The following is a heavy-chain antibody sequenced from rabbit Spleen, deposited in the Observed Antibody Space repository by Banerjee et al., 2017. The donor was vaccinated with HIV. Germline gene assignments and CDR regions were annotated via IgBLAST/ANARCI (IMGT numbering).Heavy chain of an antibody. CDR2: IDVVKSGIS. Sequence: QEQLEESGGDLVKPGASLTLTCKASGLEFSSSYWICWVRQAPGKVLEWIACIDVVKSGISHYATWAKGRFTISKTSSTTVTLRMTSLTAADTATYFCARDAAGREDFNLWGQGTLVTVS. D-gene: IGHD4-2*01. CDR1: GLEFSSSYW. V-gene: IGHV1S45*01. J-gene: IGHJ4*01. CDR3: ARDAAGREDFNL.